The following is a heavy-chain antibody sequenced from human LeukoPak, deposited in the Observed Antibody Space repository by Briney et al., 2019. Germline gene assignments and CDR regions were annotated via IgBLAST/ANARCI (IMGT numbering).Heavy chain of an antibody. V-gene: IGHV4-34*01. D-gene: IGHD3-16*01. J-gene: IGHJ6*03. CDR1: GGSFSGYY. CDR3: ARSSRALGIYMDV. CDR2: IYHSGST. Sequence: SETLSLTCAVYGGSFSGYYWSWIRQPPGKGLEWIGYIYHSGSTYYNPSLKSRVTISVDRSKNQFSLKLSSVTAADTAVYYCARSSRALGIYMDVWGKGTTVTVSS.